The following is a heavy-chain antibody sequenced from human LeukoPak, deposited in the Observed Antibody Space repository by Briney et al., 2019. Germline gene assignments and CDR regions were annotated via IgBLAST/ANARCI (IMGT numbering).Heavy chain of an antibody. CDR3: ARDRLPYDAFDI. CDR1: GFTFSSYS. V-gene: IGHV3-48*04. Sequence: PGGSLRLSCAASGFTFSSYSMNWVRRAPGKGLEWVSYISSSSSTIYYADSVKGRFTISRDNAKNSLYLQMNSLRAEDTAVYYCARDRLPYDAFDIWGQGTMVTVSS. J-gene: IGHJ3*02. CDR2: ISSSSSTI. D-gene: IGHD5-18*01.